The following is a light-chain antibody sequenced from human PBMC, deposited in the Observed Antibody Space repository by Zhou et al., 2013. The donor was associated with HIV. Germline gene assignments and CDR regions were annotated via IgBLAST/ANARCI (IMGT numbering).Light chain of an antibody. CDR1: QSVSSN. J-gene: IGKJ1*01. Sequence: EIVMTQSPATLSVSPGERATLSCRASQSVSSNLAWYQQKPGQAPRLLIYGASTRATGIPARFSGSGSGTEFTLIISSLQSEDFAIYYCQQYDSDLPTFGQGTKVEIK. CDR2: GAS. V-gene: IGKV3-15*01. CDR3: QQYDSDLPT.